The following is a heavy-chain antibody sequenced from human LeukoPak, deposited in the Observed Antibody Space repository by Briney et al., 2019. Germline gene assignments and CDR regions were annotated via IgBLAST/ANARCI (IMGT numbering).Heavy chain of an antibody. CDR3: VRKPSQFNYSQGSYMDA. V-gene: IGHV3-21*01. CDR2: ISSSGSYK. Sequence: GGSLRLSCAASGFTFSSYIMHWVRQAPGKGLEWVSSISSSGSYKFYADSVKDRFTISRDNAKNSLYLQMSGLTVEDTAVYSCVRKPSQFNYSQGSYMDAWGTGTTVTVSS. CDR1: GFTFSSYI. J-gene: IGHJ6*03. D-gene: IGHD1-26*01.